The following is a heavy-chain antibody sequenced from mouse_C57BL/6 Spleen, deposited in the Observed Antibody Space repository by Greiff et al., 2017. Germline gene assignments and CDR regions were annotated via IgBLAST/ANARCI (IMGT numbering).Heavy chain of an antibody. V-gene: IGHV1-4*01. CDR3: AGTTVVGYFDV. Sequence: VKLVESGAELARPGASVKMSCKASGYTFTSYTMHWVKQRPGQGLEWIGYLNPSSGYTKYNQKFKDKATLTADKSSSTAYMQLSSLTSEDSAVYYCAGTTVVGYFDVWGTGTTVTVSS. CDR1: GYTFTSYT. J-gene: IGHJ1*03. CDR2: LNPSSGYT. D-gene: IGHD1-1*01.